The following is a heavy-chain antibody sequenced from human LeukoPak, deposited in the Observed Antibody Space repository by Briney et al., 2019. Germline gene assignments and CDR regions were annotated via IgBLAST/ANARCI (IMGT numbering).Heavy chain of an antibody. J-gene: IGHJ6*04. CDR3: AKDYITIFGVALPGTPPEMDV. Sequence: PGGSLRLSCAASGFTFSSYAMSWVRQAPGKGLERVSAISGSGGSTYYADSVKGRFTISRDNSKNTLYLQMNSLRAEDTAVYYCAKDYITIFGVALPGTPPEMDVWGKGTTVTVSS. CDR2: ISGSGGST. CDR1: GFTFSSYA. D-gene: IGHD3-3*01. V-gene: IGHV3-23*01.